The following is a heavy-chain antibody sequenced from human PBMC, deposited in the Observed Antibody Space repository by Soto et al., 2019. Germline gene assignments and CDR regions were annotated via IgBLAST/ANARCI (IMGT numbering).Heavy chain of an antibody. Sequence: ASVKVSCKASGYTFTGNAIHWIRQAPGQRLEWIGKIDPGNGNTKYSQNFQGRVTITRDTSASAAYVELNTLGSEDTSIYYCARSETGYSRFDYWGQGTLVTVSS. J-gene: IGHJ4*02. CDR1: GYTFTGNA. V-gene: IGHV1-3*01. D-gene: IGHD3-9*01. CDR3: ARSETGYSRFDY. CDR2: IDPGNGNT.